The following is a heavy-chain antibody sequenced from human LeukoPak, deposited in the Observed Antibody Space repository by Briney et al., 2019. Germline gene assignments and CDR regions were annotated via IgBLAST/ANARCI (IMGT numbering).Heavy chain of an antibody. CDR2: IYYSGST. Sequence: PSETLSLTCTVSGGSISSYYWSWIRQPPGKGPEWIGYIYYSGSTNYNPSLKSRVTISVDTSKNQFSLKLSSVTAADTAVYYCARDAVASDTYYYYYGMDVWGQGTTVTVSS. V-gene: IGHV4-59*01. D-gene: IGHD2-15*01. CDR1: GGSISSYY. CDR3: ARDAVASDTYYYYYGMDV. J-gene: IGHJ6*02.